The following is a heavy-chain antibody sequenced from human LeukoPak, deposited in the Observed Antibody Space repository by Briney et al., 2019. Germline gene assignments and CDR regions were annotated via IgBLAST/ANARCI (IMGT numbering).Heavy chain of an antibody. CDR3: ARGSRGAFDI. V-gene: IGHV4-59*01. CDR2: VYYSGST. D-gene: IGHD2-2*01. Sequence: PETLSLTCTVSGGSIGIYYWTWIRQPPGKGLEWIGYVYYSGSTNFNPSLKSRVTISVDTSKNQFSLKLTSVTAADTAVYYCARGSRGAFDIWGQGTMVTVSS. J-gene: IGHJ3*02. CDR1: GGSIGIYY.